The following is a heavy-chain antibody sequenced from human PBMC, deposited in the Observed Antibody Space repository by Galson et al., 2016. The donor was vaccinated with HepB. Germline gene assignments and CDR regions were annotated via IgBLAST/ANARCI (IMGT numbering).Heavy chain of an antibody. CDR1: GYTFTGYG. CDR3: ARGGVVADAHTDS. V-gene: IGHV1-18*01. D-gene: IGHD2-2*01. J-gene: IGHJ4*02. Sequence: SVKVSCKASGYTFTGYGISWVRQAPGQGLEWMGWINAYNGNTNYAQRLQGRVTMTTDTSTSTAYMELRSLRSDDTAIYYCARGGVVADAHTDSWGPGTRVTVSS. CDR2: INAYNGNT.